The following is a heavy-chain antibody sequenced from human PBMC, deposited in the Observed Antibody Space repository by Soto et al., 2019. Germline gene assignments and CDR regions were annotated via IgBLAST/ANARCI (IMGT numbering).Heavy chain of an antibody. V-gene: IGHV3-30-3*01. Sequence: APGKGLEWVAVISYDGSNKYYADSVKGRFTISRDNSKNTLYLQMNSLRAEDTAVYYCARYEVYF. CDR3: ARYEVYF. CDR2: ISYDGSNK. J-gene: IGHJ2*01. D-gene: IGHD3-16*01.